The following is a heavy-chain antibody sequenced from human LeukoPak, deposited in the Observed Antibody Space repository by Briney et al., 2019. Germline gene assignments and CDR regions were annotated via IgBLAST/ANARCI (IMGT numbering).Heavy chain of an antibody. CDR3: ARGIVFWFDP. CDR2: IYYSVST. CDR1: GDSISSYY. J-gene: IGHJ5*02. Sequence: SETLSLTCTVSGDSISSYYWSWIRQPPGKGREWIGYIYYSVSTNYNPSLKSRVTILIDTSKNKSSLKLSSVTAADTAVYYFARGIVFWFDPWGQGTLVTVSS. V-gene: IGHV4-59*08. D-gene: IGHD2-15*01.